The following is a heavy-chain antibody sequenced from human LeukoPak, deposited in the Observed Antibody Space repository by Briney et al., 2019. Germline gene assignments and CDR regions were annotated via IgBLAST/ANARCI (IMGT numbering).Heavy chain of an antibody. V-gene: IGHV3-23*01. CDR1: GFTFSSYA. J-gene: IGHJ4*02. Sequence: GGSLRLYCAASGFTFSSYAMSWVRQAPGKGLEWVSAISGSGGSTYYADSVKGRFTISRDNSKNTLYLQMNSLRAEDTAVYYCAKSFGLATVTYFDSWGQGTLVTVSS. CDR3: AKSFGLATVTYFDS. CDR2: ISGSGGST. D-gene: IGHD4-17*01.